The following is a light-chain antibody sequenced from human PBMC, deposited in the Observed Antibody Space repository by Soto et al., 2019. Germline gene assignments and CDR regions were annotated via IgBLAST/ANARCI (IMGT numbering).Light chain of an antibody. CDR1: QSVSSSY. Sequence: EIVLTQSPGTLSLSPGERATLSCRASQSVSSSYLAWYQQKPGQAPRLLIYGASSRPTGIPDRFSGSGSGTDFTLTISRLEPEDFAVYYCQQYGNSPTLIFGGGTKVDI. J-gene: IGKJ4*01. CDR3: QQYGNSPTLI. CDR2: GAS. V-gene: IGKV3-20*01.